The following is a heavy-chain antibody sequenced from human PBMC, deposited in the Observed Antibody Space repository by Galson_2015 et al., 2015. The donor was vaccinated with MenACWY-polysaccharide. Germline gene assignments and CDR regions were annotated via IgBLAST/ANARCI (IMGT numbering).Heavy chain of an antibody. J-gene: IGHJ4*02. CDR2: ISATGGTP. Sequence: SLRLSCAASAFDFNKYVMNWVRQPPGKGLQWVSSISATGGTPYYADSVRGRFTISRDNSKNTLYLEMNSLRAEDTAVYYCAKFTTGGWHDEFDYWGQGTLVTVSS. CDR3: AKFTTGGWHDEFDY. D-gene: IGHD6-19*01. V-gene: IGHV3-23*01. CDR1: AFDFNKYV.